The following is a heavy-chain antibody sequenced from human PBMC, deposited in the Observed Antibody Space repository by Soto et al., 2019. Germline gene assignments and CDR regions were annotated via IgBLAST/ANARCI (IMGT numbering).Heavy chain of an antibody. Sequence: GASVKVSCKASGYTFTSYDINWVRQATGQGLEWMGWMNPNSGNTGYAQKFQGRVTMTRNTSISTAYMELSSLRSEDTAVYYGAREYNWNDPYYYYMDVWGKGTTVTVSS. V-gene: IGHV1-8*01. CDR1: GYTFTSYD. CDR3: AREYNWNDPYYYYMDV. CDR2: MNPNSGNT. J-gene: IGHJ6*03. D-gene: IGHD1-1*01.